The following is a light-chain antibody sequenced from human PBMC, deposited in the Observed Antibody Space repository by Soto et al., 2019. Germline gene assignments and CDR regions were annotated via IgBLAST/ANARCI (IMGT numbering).Light chain of an antibody. CDR3: QQYNTYSWT. CDR1: QTISSW. V-gene: IGKV1-5*01. CDR2: DAS. Sequence: DIPMTQSPSTLSGSVGDRVTITCRASQTISSWLAWYQQKPGKAPKILIYDASSLESGVPSRFSGSGSGTEFALTISSLQPDDFATYHCQQYNTYSWTFGQGTKVDIK. J-gene: IGKJ1*01.